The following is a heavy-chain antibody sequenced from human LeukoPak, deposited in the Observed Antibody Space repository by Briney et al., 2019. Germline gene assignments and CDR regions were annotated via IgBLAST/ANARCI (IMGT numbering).Heavy chain of an antibody. J-gene: IGHJ5*02. Sequence: PSETLSLTCAVYGGSFSGYYWSWIREPPGKGLEWIGEINHSGSTNYNPSLKSRVTISVDTSKNQFSLKLSSVTAADTAAYYCARSDWFDPWGQGTLVTVSS. CDR1: GGSFSGYY. CDR3: ARSDWFDP. CDR2: INHSGST. V-gene: IGHV4-34*01.